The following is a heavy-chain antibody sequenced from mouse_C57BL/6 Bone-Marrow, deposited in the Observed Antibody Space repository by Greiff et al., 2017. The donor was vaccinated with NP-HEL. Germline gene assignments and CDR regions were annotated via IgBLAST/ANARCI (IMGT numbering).Heavy chain of an antibody. V-gene: IGHV14-4*01. CDR2: IDPENGDT. CDR1: GFNIKDDY. CDR3: TTSNWGAMDY. J-gene: IGHJ4*01. D-gene: IGHD2-5*01. Sequence: VQLQQSGAELVRPGASVKLSCTASGFNIKDDYMHWVKQRPEQGLEWIGWIDPENGDTEYASKFQGKATITADTSSNTAYLQLSSLTSEDTAVYYCTTSNWGAMDYWGQGTSVTVSS.